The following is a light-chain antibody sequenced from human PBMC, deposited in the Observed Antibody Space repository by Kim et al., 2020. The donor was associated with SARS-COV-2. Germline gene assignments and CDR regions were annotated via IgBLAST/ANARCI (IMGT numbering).Light chain of an antibody. V-gene: IGLV2-14*03. CDR1: NSDIGYYNF. CDR2: DVT. Sequence: QSALTQPASVSGSPGQSITISCTGTNSDIGYYNFVSWYQQHPGKAPKLIIYDVTRRPSEVSNRFSGSKSGNTASLTISGLQTEDEADYYCISYTSSTTLVVFGGGTQLTVL. J-gene: IGLJ2*01. CDR3: ISYTSSTTLVV.